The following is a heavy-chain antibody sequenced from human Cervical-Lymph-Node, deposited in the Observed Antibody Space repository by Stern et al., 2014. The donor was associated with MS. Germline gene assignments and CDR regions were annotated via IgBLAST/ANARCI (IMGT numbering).Heavy chain of an antibody. D-gene: IGHD3-22*01. Sequence: EEQLVESGGELEQPGRSLRLSCAASGFTFDAFAINWVRQVPGKGLEWIAGINWNSGSIDYADSVTGRFTISRDNANNTAYLQLNSLRAEDTALYYCARGPLYCDSSAIAYFDTWGQGTLVTVSS. CDR2: INWNSGSI. CDR3: ARGPLYCDSSAIAYFDT. J-gene: IGHJ4*02. V-gene: IGHV3-9*01. CDR1: GFTFDAFA.